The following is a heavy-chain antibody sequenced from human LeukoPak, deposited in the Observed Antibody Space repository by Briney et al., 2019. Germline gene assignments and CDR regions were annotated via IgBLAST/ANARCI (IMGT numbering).Heavy chain of an antibody. CDR2: ILANGDIT. CDR3: VKSPSDGLDV. V-gene: IGHV3-64D*09. Sequence: PGGSLRLSCSASGFTFSTYPMHWVRQAPGKGLEYVSTILANGDITSYAASVKGRFTTSRDNSKNTLYLQMSSLRPEDTAVYYCVKSPSDGLDVWGQGATVTVSS. CDR1: GFTFSTYP. J-gene: IGHJ6*02.